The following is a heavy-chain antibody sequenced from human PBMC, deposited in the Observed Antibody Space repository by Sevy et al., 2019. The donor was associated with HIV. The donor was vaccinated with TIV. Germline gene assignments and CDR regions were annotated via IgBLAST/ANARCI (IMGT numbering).Heavy chain of an antibody. V-gene: IGHV1-2*02. CDR3: ARDWVAANPVTMYNWFDP. Sequence: ASVKVSCKASGYMFSDYYVNWVRQAPGQNLEWMGWINPKSGVTKYAQRFQGRVTMTRETSITTANRELSRLRSDDTAVYYCARDWVAANPVTMYNWFDPWGQGTLVTVSS. J-gene: IGHJ5*02. CDR2: INPKSGVT. CDR1: GYMFSDYY. D-gene: IGHD6-13*01.